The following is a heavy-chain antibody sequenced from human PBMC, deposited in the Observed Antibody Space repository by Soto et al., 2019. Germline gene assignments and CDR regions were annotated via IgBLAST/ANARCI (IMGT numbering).Heavy chain of an antibody. V-gene: IGHV1-46*01. Sequence: ASVTVSCKASGYTFTSYYMHWVRQAPGQGLEWMGIINPSGGSTSYAQKFQGRVTMTRDTSTSTVYMELSSLRSEDTAVYYCASSQVGALGFDYWGQGTLVTVSS. J-gene: IGHJ4*02. CDR3: ASSQVGALGFDY. D-gene: IGHD1-26*01. CDR2: INPSGGST. CDR1: GYTFTSYY.